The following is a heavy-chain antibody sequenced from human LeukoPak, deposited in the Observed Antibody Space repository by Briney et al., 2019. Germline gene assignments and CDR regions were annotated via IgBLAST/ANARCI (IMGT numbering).Heavy chain of an antibody. CDR1: GGSFSGYY. V-gene: IGHV4-34*01. Sequence: MASETLSLTCAVYGGSFSGYYWSWIRQPPGKGLEWIGEINHSGSTNYNPSLKSRVTISVDTSKNQFSLKLSSVTAADTAVYYCARQKASGWYEWAFDYWGQGTLVTVSS. J-gene: IGHJ4*02. CDR3: ARQKASGWYEWAFDY. D-gene: IGHD6-19*01. CDR2: INHSGST.